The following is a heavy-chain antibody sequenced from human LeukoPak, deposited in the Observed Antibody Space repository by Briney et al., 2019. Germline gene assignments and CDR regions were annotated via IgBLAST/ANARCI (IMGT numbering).Heavy chain of an antibody. CDR3: ARPNRNIAAFFDS. V-gene: IGHV5-51*01. D-gene: IGHD6-6*01. CDR2: ISPGYSDT. J-gene: IGHJ4*02. CDR1: GYSFTLYW. Sequence: GESLKISCKGSGYSFTLYWIAWVRQMTGKGLEGMGNISPGYSDTRYSPSFQGQVTISVDTSISTAYLQWSSLKDSDTAMYYCARPNRNIAAFFDSWGQGTLVTVSS.